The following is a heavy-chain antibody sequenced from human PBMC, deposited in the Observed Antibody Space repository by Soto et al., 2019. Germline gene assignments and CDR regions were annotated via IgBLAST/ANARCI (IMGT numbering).Heavy chain of an antibody. V-gene: IGHV3-23*01. Sequence: GGSLRLSCAASGFTFSSYAMSWVRQAPGKGLEWVSAISGSGGSTYYADSVKGRFTISRDNSKNTLYLQMNSLRAEDTAVYYCAKARYCSGGSCYSYYGMDVSGQGTTVTVS. CDR2: ISGSGGST. CDR3: AKARYCSGGSCYSYYGMDV. CDR1: GFTFSSYA. D-gene: IGHD2-15*01. J-gene: IGHJ6*02.